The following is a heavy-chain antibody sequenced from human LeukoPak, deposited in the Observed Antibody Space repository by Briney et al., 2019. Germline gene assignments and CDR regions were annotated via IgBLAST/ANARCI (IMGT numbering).Heavy chain of an antibody. V-gene: IGHV4/OR15-8*01. J-gene: IGHJ6*04. CDR1: GGYISSSNW. CDR3: ATLRGTSWGFDYYGMDV. CDR2: IYHSGST. Sequence: SETLSLTCGDAGGYISSSNWWSWVRQPPGKGLEWIGEIYHSGSTTYNPSLKSRVTISVDKSKNQFSLKLSSVTGADTAVYYCATLRGTSWGFDYYGMDVWGKGTTVTVSS. D-gene: IGHD2-2*01.